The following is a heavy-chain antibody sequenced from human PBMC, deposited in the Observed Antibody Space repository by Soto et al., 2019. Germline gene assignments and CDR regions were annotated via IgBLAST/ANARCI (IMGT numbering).Heavy chain of an antibody. CDR1: GFTFSSYS. V-gene: IGHV3-21*01. CDR3: ALLPFYDYIWGSYRVTPDY. D-gene: IGHD3-16*02. Sequence: GGSLRLSCAASGFTFSSYSMNWVRQAPGKGLEWVSSISSSSSYIYYADSVKGRFTISRDNAKNSLYLQMNSLRAEDTAVYYCALLPFYDYIWGSYRVTPDYWGQGTLVTVSS. J-gene: IGHJ4*02. CDR2: ISSSSSYI.